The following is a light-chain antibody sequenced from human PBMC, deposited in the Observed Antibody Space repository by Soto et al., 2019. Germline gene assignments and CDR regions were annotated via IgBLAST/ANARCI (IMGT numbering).Light chain of an antibody. Sequence: QSALTQPASVSGSPGQSVTISCTGTSSDVGGYNYVSWYQQHPGKVPKLMIYDVSDRPSGVSNRFSGSKSGNTASLTISVLQAEDEAVYYCSSFTGSTSYVFGSGTKVTVL. CDR3: SSFTGSTSYV. CDR1: SSDVGGYNY. CDR2: DVS. V-gene: IGLV2-14*03. J-gene: IGLJ1*01.